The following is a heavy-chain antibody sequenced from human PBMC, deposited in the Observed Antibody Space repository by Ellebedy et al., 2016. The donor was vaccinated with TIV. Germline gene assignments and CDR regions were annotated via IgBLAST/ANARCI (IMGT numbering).Heavy chain of an antibody. CDR2: IYYSGST. CDR3: VRGGYTYAFDY. J-gene: IGHJ4*02. Sequence: SETLSLXXTVSGGSISSGDYYWSWIRQPPGKGLEWIGYIYYSGSTYYNPSLKSRVTISVDTSKNQFSLNLNSVTAADTAVYYCVRGGYTYAFDYWGQGTLVTVSS. CDR1: GGSISSGDYY. V-gene: IGHV4-30-4*02. D-gene: IGHD5-18*01.